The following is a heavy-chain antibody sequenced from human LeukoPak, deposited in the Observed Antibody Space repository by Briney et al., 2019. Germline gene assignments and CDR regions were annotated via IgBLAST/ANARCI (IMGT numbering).Heavy chain of an antibody. V-gene: IGHV1-24*01. CDR1: GYTLTELS. Sequence: ASVKVSCKVSGYTLTELSMHWVRQAPGKGLEWMGGFDPEDGETIYAQKFQGRVTMTEDTSTDTAYMELSSLRSEDTAVYYCATFARGAYFDWPWGQGTLVTVSS. CDR3: ATFARGAYFDWP. D-gene: IGHD3-9*01. J-gene: IGHJ5*02. CDR2: FDPEDGET.